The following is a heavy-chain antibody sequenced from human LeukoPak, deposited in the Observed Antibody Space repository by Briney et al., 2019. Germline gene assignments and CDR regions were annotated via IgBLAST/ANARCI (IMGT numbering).Heavy chain of an antibody. J-gene: IGHJ2*01. V-gene: IGHV1-58*02. CDR2: IVVGSGNT. Sequence: SVKVSCKASGFTFTSSAMQWVRQARGQRLEWIGWIVVGSGNTNYAQKFKERVTITRDMSTSTAYMELSSLRSEDTAVYYCAADPTYYYDSSGYQYALWGRGTLVTVSS. CDR1: GFTFTSSA. CDR3: AADPTYYYDSSGYQYAL. D-gene: IGHD3-22*01.